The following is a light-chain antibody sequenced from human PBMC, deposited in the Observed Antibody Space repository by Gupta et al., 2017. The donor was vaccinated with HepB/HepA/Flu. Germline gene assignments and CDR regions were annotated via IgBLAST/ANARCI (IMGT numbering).Light chain of an antibody. CDR1: QYMNNH. CDR3: QQSYSSPFT. V-gene: IGKV1-39*01. J-gene: IGKJ4*01. CDR2: VAS. Sequence: DIQMTQSPSSLSASVGDRVTITCRESQYMNNHLNWYQQKSGKAPNLLIYVASRLQSGVPSRFSGSGSGTEFTLTISSLQPEDVATYYCQQSYSSPFTFGGGTKVEIK.